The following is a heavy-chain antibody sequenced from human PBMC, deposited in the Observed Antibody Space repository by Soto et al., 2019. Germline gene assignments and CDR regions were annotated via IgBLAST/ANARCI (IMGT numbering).Heavy chain of an antibody. D-gene: IGHD3-3*01. J-gene: IGHJ6*02. CDR1: GGSISSYY. CDR3: ARDRIVGSGEKYDFWSGYYPYYYYGMDV. CDR2: IYYSGST. V-gene: IGHV4-59*01. Sequence: SETLSLTCTVSGGSISSYYWSWIRQPPGKGLEWIGYIYYSGSTNYNPSLKSRVTISVDTSKNQFSLKLSSVTAADTAVYYCARDRIVGSGEKYDFWSGYYPYYYYGMDVWGQGTTVTVSS.